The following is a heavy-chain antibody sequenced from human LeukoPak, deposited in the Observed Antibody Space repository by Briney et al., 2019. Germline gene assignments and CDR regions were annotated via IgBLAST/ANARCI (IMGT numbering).Heavy chain of an antibody. CDR1: GGSLSSGGYY. Sequence: SQTLSLTCTFSGGSLSSGGYYWSWVPQHPGTGLEWIGYIYYSGSTYYNPSLKSRVTISVDTSKNQFSLKLSSVTAADTAVYYCARRAVTPRYFDYWGQGTLVTVSS. D-gene: IGHD2-21*02. V-gene: IGHV4-31*03. CDR3: ARRAVTPRYFDY. CDR2: IYYSGST. J-gene: IGHJ4*02.